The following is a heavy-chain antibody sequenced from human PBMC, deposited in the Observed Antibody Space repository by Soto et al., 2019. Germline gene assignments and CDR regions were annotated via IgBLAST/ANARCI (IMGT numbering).Heavy chain of an antibody. CDR3: ARDRYNYDSSGYYNAFDI. CDR2: ISSDGTNK. D-gene: IGHD3-22*01. J-gene: IGHJ3*02. Sequence: AGGSLRLSCAASGFSFSLYPLHWVRQAPGKGLEWVAVISSDGTNKDYADSVKGRITISRDNSKNTVYLQMNSLRPEDTAVYYCARDRYNYDSSGYYNAFDIWGRGTMVTVSS. CDR1: GFSFSLYP. V-gene: IGHV3-30-3*01.